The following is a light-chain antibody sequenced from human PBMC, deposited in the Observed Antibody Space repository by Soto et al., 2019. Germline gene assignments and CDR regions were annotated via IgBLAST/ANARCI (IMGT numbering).Light chain of an antibody. J-gene: IGLJ1*01. Sequence: QSVLTQPPSASGSPGQSVTISCTGTSSDVGGYNYVSWYQQHPGKAPKLMIYEVSKRPSGVPDRFSGSKSGNTASLTVSGLQAEDEADCYCSSYAGSNNFVFGTG. CDR2: EVS. CDR1: SSDVGGYNY. V-gene: IGLV2-8*01. CDR3: SSYAGSNNFV.